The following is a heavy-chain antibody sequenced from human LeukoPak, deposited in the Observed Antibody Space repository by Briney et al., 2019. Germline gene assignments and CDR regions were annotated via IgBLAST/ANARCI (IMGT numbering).Heavy chain of an antibody. D-gene: IGHD3-10*01. Sequence: PSETLSLTCTVSGGSVSSGSYYWSWIRQPPGKGLEWIGYIYHSGSTNYNPSLKSRVTISVDTSKNQFSLKLSSVTAADTAVYYCARGITMVRGVISPADYWGQGTLVTVSS. CDR1: GGSVSSGSYY. J-gene: IGHJ4*02. V-gene: IGHV4-61*01. CDR2: IYHSGST. CDR3: ARGITMVRGVISPADY.